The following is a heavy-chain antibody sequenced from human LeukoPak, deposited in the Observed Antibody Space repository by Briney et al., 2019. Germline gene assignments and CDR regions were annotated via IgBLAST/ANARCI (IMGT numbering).Heavy chain of an antibody. Sequence: SSGGYYWSWLRQHPGKGLEWVSGISWNSGSIGYADSVKGRFTISRDNAKSSLYLQMNSLRAEDTALYYCAKELELDYYGMDVWGQGTTVTVSS. CDR2: ISWNSGSI. J-gene: IGHJ6*02. D-gene: IGHD1-7*01. CDR1: SSGGYY. CDR3: AKELELDYYGMDV. V-gene: IGHV3-9*01.